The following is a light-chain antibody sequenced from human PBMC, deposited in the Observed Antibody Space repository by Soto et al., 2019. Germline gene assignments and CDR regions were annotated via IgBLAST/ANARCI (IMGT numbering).Light chain of an antibody. J-gene: IGLJ1*01. V-gene: IGLV1-44*01. Sequence: QAVVSQPPSASGTPGQRVTISCSGSTSNIGSNTVNWYQQLPGTAPRLLIYGNDQRPSGVPDRFSGSQSGTSASLAISGLRSEDEADYYCGAWDGSLNALFVFGTGTKLTVL. CDR2: GND. CDR1: TSNIGSNT. CDR3: GAWDGSLNALFV.